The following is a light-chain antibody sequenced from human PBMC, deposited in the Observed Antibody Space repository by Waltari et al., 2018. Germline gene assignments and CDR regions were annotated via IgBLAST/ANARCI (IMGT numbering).Light chain of an antibody. CDR1: QGINSD. Sequence: EIVMTQSPATLSVSPGEGATLPCRASQGINSDLAWYQHKPGQAPRPLIYGASTRAAGVPARFSGSGSGTEFTLTISSLQSEDFGVYYCQQSKIWPAFGQGTKVEIK. J-gene: IGKJ1*01. CDR3: QQSKIWPA. V-gene: IGKV3-15*01. CDR2: GAS.